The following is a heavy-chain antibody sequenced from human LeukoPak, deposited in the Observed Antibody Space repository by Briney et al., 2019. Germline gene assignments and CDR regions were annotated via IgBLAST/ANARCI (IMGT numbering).Heavy chain of an antibody. CDR2: ISSSSSYV. D-gene: IGHD2-15*01. J-gene: IGHJ4*02. V-gene: IGHV3-21*01. Sequence: GGSLRLSCAASGFTYSSYAMSWVRQAPGKGLEWVSSISSSSSYVYYADSVKGRFTISRDNAKNSLYLQMNSLRAEDTAVYYCARGSGGSHLDYWGQGTLVTVSS. CDR1: GFTYSSYA. CDR3: ARGSGGSHLDY.